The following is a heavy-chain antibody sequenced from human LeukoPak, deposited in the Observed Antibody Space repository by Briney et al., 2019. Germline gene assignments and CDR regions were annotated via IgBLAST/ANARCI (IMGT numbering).Heavy chain of an antibody. CDR3: AKVQGYCSSTSCYALYFDY. V-gene: IGHV3-23*01. CDR2: ISGSGGST. J-gene: IGHJ4*02. D-gene: IGHD2-2*01. Sequence: GGSLRLSCAASGIAFSNAWMSWVRQAPGKGLEWVSAISGSGGSTYYADSVKGRFTISRDNSKNTLYLQMNSLRAEDTAVYYCAKVQGYCSSTSCYALYFDYWGQGTLVTVSS. CDR1: GIAFSNAW.